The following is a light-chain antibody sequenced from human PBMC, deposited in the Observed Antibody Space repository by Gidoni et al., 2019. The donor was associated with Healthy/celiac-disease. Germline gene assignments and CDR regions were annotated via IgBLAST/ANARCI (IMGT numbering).Light chain of an antibody. CDR3: QAWDSRTVV. Sequence: SYELTQPPSVSVSPGQTASITCSGDKLGDKYACWYQQKPGQSPVRVIYQDSKRPAGIPERFSGSNSGNTATLTISGTQAMDEADYYCQAWDSRTVVFGGGTKLTVL. J-gene: IGLJ2*01. V-gene: IGLV3-1*01. CDR2: QDS. CDR1: KLGDKY.